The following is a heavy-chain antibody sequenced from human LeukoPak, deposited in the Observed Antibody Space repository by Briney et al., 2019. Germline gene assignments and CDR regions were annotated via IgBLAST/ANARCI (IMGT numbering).Heavy chain of an antibody. CDR1: GNTFTTYY. D-gene: IGHD3-10*01. CDR3: ARDKFYYGSGTYSGYYMDV. J-gene: IGHJ6*03. Sequence: ASVKVSCKASGNTFTTYYLHWVRQAPGQGLEWLGIINPSGGSTIYAQKFQGRVNMTRDMSTSTVYMELNSLRSEDTAVYYCARDKFYYGSGTYSGYYMDVWGKGTTVTVSS. CDR2: INPSGGST. V-gene: IGHV1-46*01.